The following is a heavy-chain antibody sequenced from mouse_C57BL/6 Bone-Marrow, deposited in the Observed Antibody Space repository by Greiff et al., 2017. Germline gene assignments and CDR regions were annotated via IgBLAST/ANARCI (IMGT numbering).Heavy chain of an antibody. CDR2: IYPRSGNT. CDR3: ARGGPYAAWFAY. V-gene: IGHV1-81*01. J-gene: IGHJ3*01. D-gene: IGHD1-1*01. Sequence: VKLQESGAELARPGASVKLSCKASGYTFTSYGISWVKQRTGQGLEWIGEIYPRSGNTYYNEKFKGKATLTADKSSSTAYMELRSLTFEDSAGYFCARGGPYAAWFAYWGQGTLVTVSA. CDR1: GYTFTSYG.